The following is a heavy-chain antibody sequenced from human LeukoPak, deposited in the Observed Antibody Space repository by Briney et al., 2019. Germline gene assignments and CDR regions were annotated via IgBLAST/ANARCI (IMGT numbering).Heavy chain of an antibody. CDR2: INHSGST. Sequence: SETLSLTCAVYGGSFSGYYWSWIRQPPGKGLEWIGEINHSGSTNYNPSLKSRVTISVDTSKNQFSLKLSSVTAAGTAVYYCARLGCGSCYFPYYYYYGMDVWGQGTTVTVSS. J-gene: IGHJ6*02. CDR3: ARLGCGSCYFPYYYYYGMDV. D-gene: IGHD2-15*01. V-gene: IGHV4-34*01. CDR1: GGSFSGYY.